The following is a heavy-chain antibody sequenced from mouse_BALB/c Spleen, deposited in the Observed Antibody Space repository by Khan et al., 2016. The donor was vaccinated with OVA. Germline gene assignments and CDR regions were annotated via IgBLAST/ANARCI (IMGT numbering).Heavy chain of an antibody. V-gene: IGHV5-6*01. CDR2: ISNGGSYT. CDR3: ARHRVTSPAAWFAY. Sequence: EVELVESGGDLVKPGGSLKLSCEASGFTFSSYGMSWVRQTPDKRLEWVATISNGGSYTYYTDSVKGRLTISRDNAKNTLYLQMSSLTSEDTAMDYCARHRVTSPAAWFAYWGQGTLVTVSA. CDR1: GFTFSSYG. J-gene: IGHJ3*01. D-gene: IGHD2-1*01.